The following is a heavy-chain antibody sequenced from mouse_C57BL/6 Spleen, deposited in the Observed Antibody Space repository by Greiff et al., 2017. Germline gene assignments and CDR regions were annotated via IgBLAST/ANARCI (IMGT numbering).Heavy chain of an antibody. CDR3: AREAGTEYFDV. CDR2: ISYDGSN. CDR1: GYSITSGYY. Sequence: DVQLQESGPGLVKPSQSLSLTCSVTGYSITSGYYWNWIRQFPGNKLEWMGYISYDGSNNYNPSLKNRISITRDTSKNQFFLKLNSVTTEDTATYYCAREAGTEYFDVWGTGTPVTVSS. J-gene: IGHJ1*03. D-gene: IGHD3-3*01. V-gene: IGHV3-6*01.